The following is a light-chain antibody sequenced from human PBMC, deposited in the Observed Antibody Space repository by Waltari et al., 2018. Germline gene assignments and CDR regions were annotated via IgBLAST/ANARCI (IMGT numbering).Light chain of an antibody. CDR1: SSDVGGYNY. J-gene: IGLJ3*02. CDR3: CSYAGSYTWV. CDR2: DVS. V-gene: IGLV2-11*01. Sequence: QSALTQPRSVSGSPGQSGTISCTGTSSDVGGYNYVSWHQQHPGKPPKLMIYDVSKRPPGVPDRFSGSKSGSTASLTISGLQAEDEADYYCCSYAGSYTWVFGGGTKLTVL.